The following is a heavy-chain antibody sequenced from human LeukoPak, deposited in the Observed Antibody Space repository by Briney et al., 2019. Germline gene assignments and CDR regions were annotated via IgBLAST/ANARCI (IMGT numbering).Heavy chain of an antibody. J-gene: IGHJ4*02. V-gene: IGHV3-30*01. CDR2: ISYDGSNK. Sequence: PGGSLRLSCAASGFTFSSYAMHWVRPAPGKGLEWVAVISYDGSNKYYADSVKGRFTISRDNSKNTLYLQMNSVRAEDTAVYYCARKLAGHYFDYWGQGTLVTVSS. CDR3: ARKLAGHYFDY. CDR1: GFTFSSYA. D-gene: IGHD6-19*01.